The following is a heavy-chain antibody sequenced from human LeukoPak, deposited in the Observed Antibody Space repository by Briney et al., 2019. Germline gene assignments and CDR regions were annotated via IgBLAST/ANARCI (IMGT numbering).Heavy chain of an antibody. CDR1: GYTFTSYD. D-gene: IGHD3-3*01. Sequence: ASVKVSCKASGYTFTSYDINWVRQATGQGLEWMGWMNPNSGNTGYAQKFQGRVTMTRNTSISTAYMELSSLRSEDTAVYYCARGGAYYDFWSGYYMGGGPYYYYGMDVWGQGTTVTVSS. J-gene: IGHJ6*02. CDR2: MNPNSGNT. V-gene: IGHV1-8*01. CDR3: ARGGAYYDFWSGYYMGGGPYYYYGMDV.